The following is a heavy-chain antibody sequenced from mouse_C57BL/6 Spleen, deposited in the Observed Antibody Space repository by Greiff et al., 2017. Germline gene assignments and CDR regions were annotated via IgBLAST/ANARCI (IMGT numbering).Heavy chain of an antibody. Sequence: QVQLQQPGAELVKPGASVKLSCKASGYTFTSYWMHWVKQRPGRGLEWIGRFDPNSGGTKYNEKFKSKATLTVDKPSSTAYMQLSSLTSEDSAVYYCARIEDYGFAYWGQGTLVTVSA. CDR2: FDPNSGGT. V-gene: IGHV1-72*01. J-gene: IGHJ3*01. D-gene: IGHD2-4*01. CDR3: ARIEDYGFAY. CDR1: GYTFTSYW.